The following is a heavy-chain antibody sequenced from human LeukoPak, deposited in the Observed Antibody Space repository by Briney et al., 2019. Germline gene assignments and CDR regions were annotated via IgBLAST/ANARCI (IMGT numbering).Heavy chain of an antibody. V-gene: IGHV4-39*01. CDR2: IHFSGTT. CDR1: GGSISSSSHH. Sequence: SETLSLTCTVSGGSISSSSHHWGWIRQPPGKGLEWIGSIHFSGTTHYNPSLKSRVTTSVDTSKNQFSLKLTSVTAADTAVYYCARHFQQWQGYFDFWGQGTLVTVSS. D-gene: IGHD6-19*01. CDR3: ARHFQQWQGYFDF. J-gene: IGHJ4*02.